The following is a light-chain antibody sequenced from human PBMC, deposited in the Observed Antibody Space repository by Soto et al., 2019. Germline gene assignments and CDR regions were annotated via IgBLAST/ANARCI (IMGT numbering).Light chain of an antibody. V-gene: IGKV3-20*01. CDR1: QSVSSSY. CDR3: QQYGSSPPLT. J-gene: IGKJ4*01. Sequence: EIVLTQSPGTLSLSPGERATLSCRASQSVSSSYLAWYQQKPGQAPRLLIYGASGRATGIPDRFSGSGSGAAFTITIIRLEPEDFAVYYCQQYGSSPPLTFGGGTKVEIK. CDR2: GAS.